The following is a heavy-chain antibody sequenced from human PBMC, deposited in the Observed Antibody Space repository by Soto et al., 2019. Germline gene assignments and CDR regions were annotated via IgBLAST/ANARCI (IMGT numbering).Heavy chain of an antibody. V-gene: IGHV4-34*01. J-gene: IGHJ6*02. CDR1: GGSFSGYY. D-gene: IGHD2-8*01. Sequence: SETLSLTCAVYGGSFSGYYWSWIRQPPGKGLEWIGEINHSGSTNYNSSLKSRVTISTDTSKNQFSLLLSSVTAADTAVYYCAREEVPQWFTKGYYGMDVWGQGTTVTVSS. CDR2: INHSGST. CDR3: AREEVPQWFTKGYYGMDV.